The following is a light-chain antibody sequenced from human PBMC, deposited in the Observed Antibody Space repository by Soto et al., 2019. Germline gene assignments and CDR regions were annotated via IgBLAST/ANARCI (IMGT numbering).Light chain of an antibody. CDR1: RDVGSD. Sequence: TQSPSSLSASVGEKIIITCRASRDVGSDVNWYQQKPGKAPKLLIYDASILESGVPSRFSGSGSGTEFTLTISSLQPDDFATYYCQQYNSYRTFGQGTKVDIK. CDR3: QQYNSYRT. V-gene: IGKV1-13*02. CDR2: DAS. J-gene: IGKJ1*01.